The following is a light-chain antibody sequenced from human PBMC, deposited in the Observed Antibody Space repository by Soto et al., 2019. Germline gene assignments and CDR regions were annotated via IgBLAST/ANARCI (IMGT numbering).Light chain of an antibody. CDR3: QQGHSTPYT. CDR2: SAS. CDR1: QNIRTY. Sequence: DIQMTQSPYSLSASVGYSVTITCLASQNIRTYLNWYQQKPGRAPKLLIHSASALPSGVPSRFSGSGSGTEFTLTMSGLQPEDFGTYYCQQGHSTPYTFGQGTKVDIK. J-gene: IGKJ2*01. V-gene: IGKV1-39*01.